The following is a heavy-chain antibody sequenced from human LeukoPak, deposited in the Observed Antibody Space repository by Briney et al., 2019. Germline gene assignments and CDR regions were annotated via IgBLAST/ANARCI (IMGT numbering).Heavy chain of an antibody. Sequence: SETLSLTCTVSGVSMSSSPYYWGWIRQPPGKGLEWIGTIYDSGNTNYNPSLRSRLTISVDTSRNQCSLKLSSVTAADTAVYYCARHDCDSSRCSVNWFDPWGQGTLVTVSS. V-gene: IGHV4-39*01. CDR3: ARHDCDSSRCSVNWFDP. J-gene: IGHJ5*02. D-gene: IGHD2/OR15-2a*01. CDR2: IYDSGNT. CDR1: GVSMSSSPYY.